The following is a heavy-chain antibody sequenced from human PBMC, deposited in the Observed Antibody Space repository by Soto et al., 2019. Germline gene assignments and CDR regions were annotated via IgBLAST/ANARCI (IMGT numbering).Heavy chain of an antibody. Sequence: SETLSLTCIVSGESISSSSYYWGWIRQPPGKGLEWIGSIYYSGRTYYNPSFKSRVTISIDTSKNQFSLKLSSVTATDTAAYYCARQRTTVVTQAYFDHWGQGALVTVSS. J-gene: IGHJ4*02. D-gene: IGHD2-21*02. V-gene: IGHV4-39*01. CDR2: IYYSGRT. CDR3: ARQRTTVVTQAYFDH. CDR1: GESISSSSYY.